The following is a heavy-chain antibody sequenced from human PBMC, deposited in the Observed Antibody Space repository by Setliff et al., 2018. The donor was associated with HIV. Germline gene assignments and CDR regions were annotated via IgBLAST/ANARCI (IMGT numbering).Heavy chain of an antibody. Sequence: GGSLRLSCAASGFTFSTYRMNWVRQAPGKGLVWVSRINSDGTSTTYADSVKGRFTIPRDNAKNSLYLQMNSLRAEDTAVYYCARSLAGHDAFDIWGQGTMVTVSS. CDR1: GFTFSTYR. CDR2: INSDGTST. D-gene: IGHD6-19*01. J-gene: IGHJ3*02. V-gene: IGHV3-74*03. CDR3: ARSLAGHDAFDI.